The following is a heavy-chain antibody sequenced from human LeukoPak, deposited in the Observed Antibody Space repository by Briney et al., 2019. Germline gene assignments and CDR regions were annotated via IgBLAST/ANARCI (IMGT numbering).Heavy chain of an antibody. D-gene: IGHD3-22*01. CDR1: GFTFSSYA. Sequence: GGSLRLSCAASGFTFSSYAMSWVRQAPGKGLEWVSAISGSGGSTYYADSVKGRFTISRDNSKNTLYLQMNSLRAEDTAVYYCAKESTPYYYDQGYFDLWGRGTLVTVSS. CDR3: AKESTPYYYDQGYFDL. CDR2: ISGSGGST. J-gene: IGHJ2*01. V-gene: IGHV3-23*01.